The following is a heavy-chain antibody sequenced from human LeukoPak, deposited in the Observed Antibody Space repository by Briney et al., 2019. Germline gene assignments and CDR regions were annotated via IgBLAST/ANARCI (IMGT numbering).Heavy chain of an antibody. CDR1: GGSINSYY. Sequence: SETLSLTCTVSGGSINSYYWSWIRQPPGKGLEWIGYVYYNGNINYNPSFKSRVTISVDTSKNQFSLKLSSVTAADTAVYYCARDGGSRWSHQYGLDVWGQGTTVTVSS. V-gene: IGHV4-59*01. CDR2: VYYNGNI. J-gene: IGHJ6*02. CDR3: ARDGGSRWSHQYGLDV. D-gene: IGHD6-13*01.